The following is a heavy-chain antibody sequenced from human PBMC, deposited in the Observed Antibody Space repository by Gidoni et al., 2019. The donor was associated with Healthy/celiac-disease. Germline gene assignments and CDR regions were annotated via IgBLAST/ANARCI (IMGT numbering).Heavy chain of an antibody. CDR2: ISGYNGNT. CDR1: GYTFTSYG. D-gene: IGHD6-13*01. V-gene: IGHV1-18*01. CDR3: ARTKNSSSWKYYYGMDV. Sequence: FQLVQSGAEVKKPGASVKVFCKASGYTFTSYGISWVRQAPGQGLEWMGWISGYNGNTNYAQKLQGRVTMTTDTSTSTAYMELRSLRSDDTAVYYCARTKNSSSWKYYYGMDVWGQGTTVTVSS. J-gene: IGHJ6*02.